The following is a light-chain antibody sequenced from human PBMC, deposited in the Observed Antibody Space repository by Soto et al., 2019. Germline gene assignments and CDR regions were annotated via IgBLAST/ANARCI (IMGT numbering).Light chain of an antibody. CDR2: DVR. CDR1: SSDVGSYDF. V-gene: IGLV2-14*01. CDR3: TSYTTSSTLVV. Sequence: QSVLTQPASVSGSPGQSIAISCTGTSSDVGSYDFVSWYQHHPGKAPTLIIYDVRNRPLGVSDRFSGSKSGNTASLTISGLQAEDEAHYYCTSYTTSSTLVVFGGGTKLTVL. J-gene: IGLJ2*01.